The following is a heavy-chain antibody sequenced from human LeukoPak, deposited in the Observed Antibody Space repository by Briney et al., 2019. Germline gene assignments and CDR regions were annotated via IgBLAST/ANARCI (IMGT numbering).Heavy chain of an antibody. Sequence: GGSLRLSCAASGFTFSGYAMSWVRQAPGKGLEWVSDISGSGGSTYYADSVKGRFTISRDNAKNSLYLQMNSLRAEDTAVYYCARSMAGLDYYYYMDVWGKGTTVTVSS. CDR3: ARSMAGLDYYYYMDV. J-gene: IGHJ6*03. CDR2: ISGSGGST. CDR1: GFTFSGYA. D-gene: IGHD2/OR15-2a*01. V-gene: IGHV3-23*01.